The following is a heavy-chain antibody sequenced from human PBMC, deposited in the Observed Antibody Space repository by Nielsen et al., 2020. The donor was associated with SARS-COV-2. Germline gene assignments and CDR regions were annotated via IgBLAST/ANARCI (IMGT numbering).Heavy chain of an antibody. V-gene: IGHV3-20*01. Sequence: GGSLRLSCAASGFTSDAYGMSWVRQAPGKGLEWVPGINWNGGSTGYADSGKGRFTISRDNATNSLYLQMNSLRAEDTALYPCAVAVAGPRDYYYGMDVWGQGTTVTVSS. CDR3: AVAVAGPRDYYYGMDV. J-gene: IGHJ6*02. CDR1: GFTSDAYG. D-gene: IGHD6-19*01. CDR2: INWNGGST.